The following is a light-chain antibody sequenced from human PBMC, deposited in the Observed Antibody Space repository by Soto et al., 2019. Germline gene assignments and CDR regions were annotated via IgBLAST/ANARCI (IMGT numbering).Light chain of an antibody. J-gene: IGKJ2*01. CDR2: KAT. Sequence: DIQMTQSPSTLSASVGDGVTITCRASQSIGSWLAWYQQKPGKAPKLLIYKATNLQSGVPSRFSGSGYGTDFSLTISSLQPGDSATYFCQQYNDFQYTFGPGTMLEI. V-gene: IGKV1-5*03. CDR3: QQYNDFQYT. CDR1: QSIGSW.